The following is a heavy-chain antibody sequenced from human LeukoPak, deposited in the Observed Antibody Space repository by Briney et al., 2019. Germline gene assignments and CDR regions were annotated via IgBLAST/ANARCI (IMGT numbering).Heavy chain of an antibody. CDR1: GFTFSSYE. D-gene: IGHD5-18*01. V-gene: IGHV3-48*03. Sequence: GGSLRLSCAASGFTFSSYEMNWVRQAPGKGLEWVSYISSSGSTIYYSDSVKGRFTISRDNAKNSLYLQMNSLRAEDTAVYYCARVGYSYGLDYFDYWGQGNLVTVSS. CDR3: ARVGYSYGLDYFDY. CDR2: ISSSGSTI. J-gene: IGHJ4*02.